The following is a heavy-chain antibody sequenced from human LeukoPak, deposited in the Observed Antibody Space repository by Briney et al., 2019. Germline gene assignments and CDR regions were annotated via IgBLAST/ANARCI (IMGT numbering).Heavy chain of an antibody. CDR3: ARVQYYDSSGYYYFDY. V-gene: IGHV4-34*01. D-gene: IGHD3-22*01. CDR2: INHSGST. CDR1: GGSFSGYY. J-gene: IGHJ4*02. Sequence: PSETLSPTCAVYGGSFSGYYWSWIRQPPGKGLEWIGEINHSGSTNYNPSLKSRVTISVDTSKNQFSLKLSSVTAADTAVYYCARVQYYDSSGYYYFDYWGQGTLVTVSS.